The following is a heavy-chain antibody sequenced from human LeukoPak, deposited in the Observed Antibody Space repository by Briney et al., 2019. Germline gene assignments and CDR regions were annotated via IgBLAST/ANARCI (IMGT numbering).Heavy chain of an antibody. J-gene: IGHJ4*02. CDR3: ARDLGMTRLDY. CDR2: ISSSSSYI. D-gene: IGHD1-1*01. CDR1: GFTFSSYA. Sequence: GGSLRLSCAASGFTFSSYAMSWVRQAPGKGLEWVSSISSSSSYIYYADSVKGRFTISRDNAKNSLYLQMNSLRAEDTAVYYCARDLGMTRLDYWGQGTLVTVSS. V-gene: IGHV3-21*01.